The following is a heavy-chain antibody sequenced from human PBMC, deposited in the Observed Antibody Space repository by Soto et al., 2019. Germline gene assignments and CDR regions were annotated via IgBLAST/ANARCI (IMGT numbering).Heavy chain of an antibody. V-gene: IGHV4-39*02. J-gene: IGHJ5*02. CDR3: ARDNDCSSTSCYWWFDP. CDR1: GGSISTSSSY. CDR2: IYYLGNT. D-gene: IGHD2-2*01. Sequence: SETLSLTCTVSGGSISTSSSYWGWIRQPPGKGLEWLGSIYYLGNTYYNPSLGGRVSISVDTSKNQFSLKLKSVTAADTAVYYCARDNDCSSTSCYWWFDPWGQGTLVTVSS.